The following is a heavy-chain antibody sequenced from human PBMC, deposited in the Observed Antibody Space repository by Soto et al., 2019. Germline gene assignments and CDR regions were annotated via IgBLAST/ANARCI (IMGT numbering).Heavy chain of an antibody. J-gene: IGHJ6*04. D-gene: IGHD3-10*01. CDR3: ALAGSGGYPGPFYYYYGMDV. V-gene: IGHV5-51*01. CDR2: IYPGDSDT. Sequence: GEALKISCKGSGYSFTSYWIGWVRQMPGKGLEWMGIIYPGDSDTRYSPSFQGQVTISADKSISTAYLQWSSLKASDTAMYYCALAGSGGYPGPFYYYYGMDVWGKGTTFTVAS. CDR1: GYSFTSYW.